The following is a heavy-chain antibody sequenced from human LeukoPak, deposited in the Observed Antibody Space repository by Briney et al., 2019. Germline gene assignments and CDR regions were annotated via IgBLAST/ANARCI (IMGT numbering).Heavy chain of an antibody. V-gene: IGHV3-23*01. J-gene: IGHJ4*02. CDR2: ISGSGGST. D-gene: IGHD1-26*01. Sequence: GGSLRLSCAASGFTFSSDAMSWVRQAPGKGLEWVSAISGSGGSTYYADSVKGRFTISRDNSKNTLYLQMNSLRAEDTAVYYCAKESNRYSGSYYFDYWGQGTLVTVSS. CDR3: AKESNRYSGSYYFDY. CDR1: GFTFSSDA.